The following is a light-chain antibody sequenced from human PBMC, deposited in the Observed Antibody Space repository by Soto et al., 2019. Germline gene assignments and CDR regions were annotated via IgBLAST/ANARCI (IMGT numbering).Light chain of an antibody. CDR3: SSYAGSSTHVV. CDR1: SSDVGSYNL. J-gene: IGLJ2*01. Sequence: QSVLTQPASVSGSPGQSITISCTGISSDVGSYNLVSWYQQHPGKAPKVMIYEGSKRPSGVSNRFSGSRPGNTASLTISGLQAEDEAHYYCSSYAGSSTHVVFGRGTKLTVL. CDR2: EGS. V-gene: IGLV2-23*01.